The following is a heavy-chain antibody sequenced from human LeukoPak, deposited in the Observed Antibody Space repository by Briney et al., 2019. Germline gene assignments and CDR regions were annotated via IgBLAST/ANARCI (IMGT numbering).Heavy chain of an antibody. CDR3: ARSTTIFGVVITSSFDY. D-gene: IGHD3-3*01. V-gene: IGHV4-38-2*02. Sequence: SETLSLTCTVSGYSISSGYYWGWIRQPPGKGLEWIGSIYHSGSTYYNPSLKSRVTISVDTSKNQFSLKLSSVTAADTAVYYCARSTTIFGVVITSSFDYWGQGTLVTVSS. CDR1: GYSISSGYY. J-gene: IGHJ4*02. CDR2: IYHSGST.